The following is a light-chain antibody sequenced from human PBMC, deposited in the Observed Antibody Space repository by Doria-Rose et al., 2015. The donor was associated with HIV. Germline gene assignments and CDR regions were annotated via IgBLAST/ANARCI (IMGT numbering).Light chain of an antibody. CDR1: QSLLYTSKNY. Sequence: DIQVTQSPESLGMSLGERATLNCKPNQSLLYTSKNYLAWYQQKPGQPPELLIYWASTRQSGVPARFSGSGSGTDFTLTISSLEAEDVAVYYCQQYYDTPSFGPGTTVDIK. CDR2: WAS. CDR3: QQYYDTPS. J-gene: IGKJ3*01. V-gene: IGKV4-1*01.